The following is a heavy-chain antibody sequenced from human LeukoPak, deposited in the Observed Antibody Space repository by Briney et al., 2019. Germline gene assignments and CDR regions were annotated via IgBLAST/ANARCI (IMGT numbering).Heavy chain of an antibody. J-gene: IGHJ4*02. CDR2: IYPGDSDT. CDR3: ARRKYYYDSSGYGYYFGY. CDR1: GYGFTSYW. V-gene: IGHV5-51*01. D-gene: IGHD3-22*01. Sequence: GESLKISCKGSGYGFTSYWIGWVRQMPGKGLEWMGIIYPGDSDTRYSPSFQGQVTISADKSISTAYLQWSSLKASDTAMYYCARRKYYYDSSGYGYYFGYWGQGTLVTVSS.